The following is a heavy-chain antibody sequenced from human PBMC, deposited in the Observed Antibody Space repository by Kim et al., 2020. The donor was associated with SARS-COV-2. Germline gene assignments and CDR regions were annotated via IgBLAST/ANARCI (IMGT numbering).Heavy chain of an antibody. D-gene: IGHD6-19*01. CDR2: ISRDGGEI. CDR1: GFTFDDYA. J-gene: IGHJ4*02. Sequence: GGSLRLSCAASGFTFDDYAIQWVRQVPGKGLEWVSLISRDGGEIKYADPVKGRFTISRYNSKKSVYLQMNSLRSEDTALYYCVRGQQWLIKNWGQGTQVPVSS. CDR3: VRGQQWLIKN. V-gene: IGHV3-43*02.